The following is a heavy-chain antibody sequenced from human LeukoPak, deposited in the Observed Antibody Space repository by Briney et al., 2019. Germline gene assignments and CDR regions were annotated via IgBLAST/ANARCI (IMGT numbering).Heavy chain of an antibody. CDR2: IYYSGST. CDR1: GGSLSSSSYY. CDR3: ARQNYDYVWGSYRYVDWFDP. Sequence: SETLSLTCTVSGGSLSSSSYYWGWIRQPPGKGLEWIGSIYYSGSTYYNPSLKSRVTISVDTSKNQFSLKLSSVTAADTAVYYCARQNYDYVWGSYRYVDWFDPWGQGTLVTVSS. J-gene: IGHJ5*02. D-gene: IGHD3-16*02. V-gene: IGHV4-39*07.